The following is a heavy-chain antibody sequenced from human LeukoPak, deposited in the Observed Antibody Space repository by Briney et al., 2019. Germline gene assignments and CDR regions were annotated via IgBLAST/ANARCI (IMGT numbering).Heavy chain of an antibody. D-gene: IGHD3-22*01. CDR3: ARWDQYYYDSSGYGIRY. CDR1: GGSFSGYY. CDR2: INHSGST. V-gene: IGHV4-34*01. Sequence: PSETLSLTCAVYGGSFSGYYWSWIRQPPGKGLEWIGEINHSGSTNYNPSLKRRVTISVDTSKNQFSLKLSSVTAADTAVYYCARWDQYYYDSSGYGIRYWGQGTLVTVSS. J-gene: IGHJ4*02.